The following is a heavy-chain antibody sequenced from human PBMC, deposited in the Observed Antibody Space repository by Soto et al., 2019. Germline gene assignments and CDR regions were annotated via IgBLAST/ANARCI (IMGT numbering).Heavy chain of an antibody. V-gene: IGHV3-23*01. Sequence: EVQLLESGGGLVQPGGSLRLSCAASGFTFSSYAMSWVRQAPGKGLEWVSTISGSDGSTYYADSVKGRFTISRDNSKNTLYLQMNSLRAEDTAVYYCAKEYSSGWYYCDYWGQGTLVTVYS. CDR2: ISGSDGST. CDR1: GFTFSSYA. CDR3: AKEYSSGWYYCDY. J-gene: IGHJ4*02. D-gene: IGHD6-19*01.